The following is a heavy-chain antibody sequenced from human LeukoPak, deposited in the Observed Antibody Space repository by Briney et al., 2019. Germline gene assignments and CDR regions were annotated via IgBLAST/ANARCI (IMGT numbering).Heavy chain of an antibody. D-gene: IGHD1-7*01. J-gene: IGHJ4*02. CDR1: GGSISSYY. Sequence: SETLSLTCTVSGGSISSYYWSWIRQPPGKGLEWIGYIYYSGSTNYNPSLKSRVTISVDTSKNQFSLKLSSVTAADTAVYYCASRITGTRGAYYFDYWGQGTLVTVSS. CDR3: ASRITGTRGAYYFDY. CDR2: IYYSGST. V-gene: IGHV4-59*01.